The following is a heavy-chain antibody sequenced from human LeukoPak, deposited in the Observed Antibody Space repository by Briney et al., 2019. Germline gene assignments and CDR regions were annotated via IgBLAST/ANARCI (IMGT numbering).Heavy chain of an antibody. Sequence: PGTLSVTCTVSGGSLCSYYWSWVRQPPGEGLEWVGYIYYSGGTNYKPSLKSRATISIDTSKNQFSLKLSSVTAADTAVYYCARDNDQEDAFDIWGQGTMVTVSS. CDR3: ARDNDQEDAFDI. CDR1: GGSLCSYY. CDR2: IYYSGGT. J-gene: IGHJ3*02. D-gene: IGHD2-2*01. V-gene: IGHV4-59*01.